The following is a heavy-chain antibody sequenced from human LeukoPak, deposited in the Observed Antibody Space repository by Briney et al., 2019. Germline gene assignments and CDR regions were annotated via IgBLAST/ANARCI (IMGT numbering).Heavy chain of an antibody. Sequence: GGSLRLSCAASGFTFGSNWMHWVRQAPGKGLVWVSRINSDGSSTSYADSVKGRFTISRDNAKNTLYLQMNSLRAEDTAVYYCAKKGGPGSFDPWGQGTLVTVSS. CDR1: GFTFGSNW. V-gene: IGHV3-74*01. D-gene: IGHD3-16*01. CDR3: AKKGGPGSFDP. CDR2: INSDGSST. J-gene: IGHJ5*02.